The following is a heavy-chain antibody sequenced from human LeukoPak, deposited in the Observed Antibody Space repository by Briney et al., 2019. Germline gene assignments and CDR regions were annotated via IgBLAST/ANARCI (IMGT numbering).Heavy chain of an antibody. V-gene: IGHV3-30-3*01. CDR3: ARDRYYDSSGYFDY. CDR2: KSYDGSSK. D-gene: IGHD3-22*01. CDR1: GFTFSSYA. Sequence: GGSLRLSCAASGFTFSSYAMHWVRQAPGKGLEWVAVKSYDGSSKYYADSVKGRFTISRDNSKNTLYLQMNSLRAEDTAVYYCARDRYYDSSGYFDYWGQGTLVTVSS. J-gene: IGHJ4*02.